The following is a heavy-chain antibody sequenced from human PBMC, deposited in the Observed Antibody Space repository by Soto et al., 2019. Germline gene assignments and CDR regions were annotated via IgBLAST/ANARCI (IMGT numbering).Heavy chain of an antibody. D-gene: IGHD3-10*01. Sequence: QVQLVESGGGVVQPGRSLRLSCAASGFTFSSYGMHWVRQAPGKGLEWVAVISYDGSNKYYADSVKGRFTISRDNSKNTRYLQMNSLRAEDTAVYYCANGELWFGETTDHHDSSNFDYWCQGTLVTVSS. J-gene: IGHJ4*02. CDR3: ANGELWFGETTDHHDSSNFDY. CDR1: GFTFSSYG. CDR2: ISYDGSNK. V-gene: IGHV3-30*18.